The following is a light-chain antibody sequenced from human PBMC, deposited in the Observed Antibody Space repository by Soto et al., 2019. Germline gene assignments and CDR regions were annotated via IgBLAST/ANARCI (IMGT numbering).Light chain of an antibody. CDR1: QSVLTSSNNKNY. J-gene: IGKJ1*01. Sequence: DIVMTQSPDSLAVSLGERATINCRSSQSVLTSSNNKNYLAWYQQKPGQRPKLLISWASTRESGVPDRFSGSGSGTDFTLTISSLQAEDVAVYYCQQYYGTSWTFGQGTKVEIK. CDR3: QQYYGTSWT. CDR2: WAS. V-gene: IGKV4-1*01.